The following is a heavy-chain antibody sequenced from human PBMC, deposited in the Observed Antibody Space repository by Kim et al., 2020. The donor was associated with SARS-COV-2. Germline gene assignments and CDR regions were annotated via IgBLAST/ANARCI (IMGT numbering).Heavy chain of an antibody. D-gene: IGHD5-12*01. V-gene: IGHV5-51*01. CDR1: GYSFTNYW. Sequence: GASLQISCKGSGYSFTNYWIGWVRQMPGKGLEWMGIIYPGDSDTRYSPSFQGQVTISADKSISTAYLQWSSLKASDTAMYYCARQLYSGYGGYYYYGMDVWGQGTTVTVSS. CDR3: ARQLYSGYGGYYYYGMDV. CDR2: IYPGDSDT. J-gene: IGHJ6*02.